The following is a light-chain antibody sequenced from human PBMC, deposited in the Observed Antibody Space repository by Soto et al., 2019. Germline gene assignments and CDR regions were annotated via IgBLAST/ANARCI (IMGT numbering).Light chain of an antibody. CDR1: SSYVGAYNY. Sequence: QSVLTQPASVSGSPGQSIAISCTGTSSYVGAYNYVSWYQQHPGKAPKLMIYDVSNRPSGVSNRFSGSKSGNTASLTISGLQAEDEADYYCNSYTTGSTYVFGTGTKVTVL. V-gene: IGLV2-14*03. CDR2: DVS. J-gene: IGLJ1*01. CDR3: NSYTTGSTYV.